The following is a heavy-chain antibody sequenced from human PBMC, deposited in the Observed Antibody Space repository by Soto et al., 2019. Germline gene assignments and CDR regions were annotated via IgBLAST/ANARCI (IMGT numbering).Heavy chain of an antibody. J-gene: IGHJ6*02. V-gene: IGHV4-30-4*01. CDR2: IYYSGST. D-gene: IGHD1-7*01. CDR3: ARDGRGITGTLGYYYYGMDV. Sequence: PSETLSLTCTVSGGSISSGDYYWSWIRQPPGKGLEWIGYIYYSGSTYYNPSLKSRVTISVDTSKNQFSLKLSSVTAADTAVYYCARDGRGITGTLGYYYYGMDVWGQGTTVTVSS. CDR1: GGSISSGDYY.